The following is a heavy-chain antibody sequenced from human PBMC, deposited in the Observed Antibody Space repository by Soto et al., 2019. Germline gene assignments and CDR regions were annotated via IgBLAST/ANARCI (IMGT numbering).Heavy chain of an antibody. CDR2: ISYDGNNK. CDR3: TRGGHRIAVVSGWGYYFDY. D-gene: IGHD6-19*01. J-gene: IGHJ4*02. Sequence: PGGSLRLSCAASAFPFSSYALHWVRQSPGKGLEWVAIISYDGNNKYYADSVKGRFTISRDNSKNTLYLQMNSLRAEDTAVYYCTRGGHRIAVVSGWGYYFDYWGQGTMVTVSS. CDR1: AFPFSSYA. V-gene: IGHV3-30-3*01.